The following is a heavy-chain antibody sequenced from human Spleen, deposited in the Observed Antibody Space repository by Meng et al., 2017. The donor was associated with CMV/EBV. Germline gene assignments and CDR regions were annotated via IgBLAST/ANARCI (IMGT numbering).Heavy chain of an antibody. CDR3: ARSPLGYHAWDFDL. CDR1: GYTFPGYY. J-gene: IGHJ2*01. D-gene: IGHD3-22*01. Sequence: KASGYTFPGYYMNWVRQAPGQGLEWMGWINPKSGDTNYAQNFQDRVTMTRDTSISTAYMELSRLRSDDTAVYYCARSPLGYHAWDFDLWGRGTLVTVSS. CDR2: INPKSGDT. V-gene: IGHV1-2*02.